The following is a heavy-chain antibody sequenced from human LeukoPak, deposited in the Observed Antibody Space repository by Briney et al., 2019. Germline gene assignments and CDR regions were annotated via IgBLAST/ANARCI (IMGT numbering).Heavy chain of an antibody. Sequence: GGSLRLSCAASGFTFSSYAMAWVRQAPGKGLEWVSAISGSGGSAYYADSVKGRFTVSRDNSKNTLYLEMNILRAEDTAVYYCAKPPYSSYVVPTVWGQGTLVTVSP. CDR1: GFTFSSYA. CDR3: AKPPYSSYVVPTV. D-gene: IGHD4-11*01. CDR2: ISGSGGSA. V-gene: IGHV3-23*01. J-gene: IGHJ4*02.